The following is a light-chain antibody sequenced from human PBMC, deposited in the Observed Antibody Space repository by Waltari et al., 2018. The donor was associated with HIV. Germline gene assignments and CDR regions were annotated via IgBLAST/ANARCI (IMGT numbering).Light chain of an antibody. CDR2: DND. V-gene: IGLV1-51*01. J-gene: IGLJ2*01. CDR1: RSTIGHHY. CDR3: GTWDSSLSAGV. Sequence: QSVLTQPPSVSAAPGQKVTLSCSGNRSTIGHHYVSWYQQVPGTAPKLLIYDNDNRPSGIPDRFSASKSGTSATLGITGLQTGDEADYYCGTWDSSLSAGVFGGGTKLTVL.